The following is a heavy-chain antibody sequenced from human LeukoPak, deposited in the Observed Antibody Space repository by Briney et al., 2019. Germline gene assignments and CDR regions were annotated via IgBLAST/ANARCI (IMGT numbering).Heavy chain of an antibody. CDR3: ARGLIIVGALDY. V-gene: IGHV1-69*05. D-gene: IGHD1-26*01. Sequence: SVKVSCKASGYTFTSYDINWVRQATGQGLEWMGRIIPIFGTANYAQKFQGRVTITTDESTSTAYMELSSLRSEDTAVYYCARGLIIVGALDYWGQGTLVTVSS. J-gene: IGHJ4*02. CDR1: GYTFTSYD. CDR2: IIPIFGTA.